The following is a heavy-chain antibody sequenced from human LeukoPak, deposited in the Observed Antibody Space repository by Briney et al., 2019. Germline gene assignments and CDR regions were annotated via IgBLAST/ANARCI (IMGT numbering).Heavy chain of an antibody. J-gene: IGHJ4*02. CDR2: ISSSSSYI. Sequence: GGSLRLSRAASGFTFSSYSMNWVRQAPGKGLEWVSSISSSSSYIYYADSVKGRFTISRDNAKNSLYLQMNSLRAEDTAVYYCARSSTPGIAVAGTMDYWGQGTLVTVSS. V-gene: IGHV3-21*01. CDR1: GFTFSSYS. D-gene: IGHD6-19*01. CDR3: ARSSTPGIAVAGTMDY.